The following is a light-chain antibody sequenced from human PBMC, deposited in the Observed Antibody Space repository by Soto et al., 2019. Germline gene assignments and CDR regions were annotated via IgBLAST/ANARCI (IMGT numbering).Light chain of an antibody. CDR2: DVS. J-gene: IGLJ1*01. CDR3: YSYTSSSTYV. CDR1: SSDVGAYNY. V-gene: IGLV2-14*01. Sequence: QSALTQPASVSGSPGQSITISCSGTSSDVGAYNYVSWYQQHPAKAPKLMIYDVSNRPSGVSDRFSGSKSGNTASLTISGLQAEDESDYYCYSYTSSSTYVFGSGTKLTVL.